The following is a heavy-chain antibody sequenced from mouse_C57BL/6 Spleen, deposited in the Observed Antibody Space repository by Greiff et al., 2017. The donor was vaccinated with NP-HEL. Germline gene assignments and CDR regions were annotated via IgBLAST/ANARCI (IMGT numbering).Heavy chain of an antibody. CDR3: ARDDPGGYFVV. Sequence: VQLQQSGPELVKPGASVKISCKASGYAFSSSWMNWVKQRPGKGLEWIGRIYPGDGDTNYNGKFKGKATLTADKSSSTAYMQLSSLTSEDSAVYFCARDDPGGYFVVWGTGTTVTVSS. V-gene: IGHV1-82*01. J-gene: IGHJ1*03. CDR2: IYPGDGDT. CDR1: GYAFSSSW. D-gene: IGHD2-3*01.